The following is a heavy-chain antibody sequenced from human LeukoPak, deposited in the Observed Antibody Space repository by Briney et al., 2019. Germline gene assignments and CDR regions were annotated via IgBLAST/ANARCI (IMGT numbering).Heavy chain of an antibody. D-gene: IGHD6-19*01. CDR3: ARGDGWGDAVDGMGY. V-gene: IGHV4-39*07. J-gene: IGHJ4*02. Sequence: PSETLSLTCTVSGGSISSSSYYWGWLRQPPGKGLEWIGSIYYSGSTYYNPSLESRVTISVDTSQKQFSLKVNSVTAADTAVYFCARGDGWGDAVDGMGYWGQGILVTVSS. CDR2: IYYSGST. CDR1: GGSISSSSYY.